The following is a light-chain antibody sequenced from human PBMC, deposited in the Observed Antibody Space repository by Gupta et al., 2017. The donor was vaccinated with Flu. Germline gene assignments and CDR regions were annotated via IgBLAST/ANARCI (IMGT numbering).Light chain of an antibody. CDR3: QQRADWPLT. Sequence: VLTQSPATLSLSPRERATLSCWASQRVKGALAWSQQKPGQAPRLLVYDASNRAAGIPVKFSGSGSGTDFTLTISNLEPEDFAVYYRQQRADWPLTFGGGTKVEIK. J-gene: IGKJ4*02. V-gene: IGKV3-11*01. CDR1: QRVKGA. CDR2: DAS.